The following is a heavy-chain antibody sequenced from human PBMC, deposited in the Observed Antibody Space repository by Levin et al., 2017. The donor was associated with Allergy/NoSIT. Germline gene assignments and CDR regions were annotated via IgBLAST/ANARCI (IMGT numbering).Heavy chain of an antibody. Sequence: ASVKVSCKASGGTFSSYAISWVRQAPGQGLEWMGGIIPIFGTANYAQKFQGRVTITADKSTSTAYMELSSLRSEDTAVYYCARSIGGLGTTVARGYFDLWGRGTLVTVSS. CDR1: GGTFSSYA. J-gene: IGHJ2*01. D-gene: IGHD4-23*01. CDR3: ARSIGGLGTTVARGYFDL. CDR2: IIPIFGTA. V-gene: IGHV1-69*06.